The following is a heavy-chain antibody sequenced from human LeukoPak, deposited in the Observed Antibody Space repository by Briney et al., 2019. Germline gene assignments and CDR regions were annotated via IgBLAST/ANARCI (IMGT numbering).Heavy chain of an antibody. D-gene: IGHD2-2*01. CDR3: ARRYCSSTFCHGAFDI. J-gene: IGHJ3*02. Sequence: GESLKISCKGSGYTFTTYWIGWVRQMPGKGLEWKGIVAPGNSDTRYSPSFQGQVTISAAKSIRTAYLQWSSLKASDTAMYYCARRYCSSTFCHGAFDIWGQGTMVTVSS. CDR2: VAPGNSDT. V-gene: IGHV5-51*01. CDR1: GYTFTTYW.